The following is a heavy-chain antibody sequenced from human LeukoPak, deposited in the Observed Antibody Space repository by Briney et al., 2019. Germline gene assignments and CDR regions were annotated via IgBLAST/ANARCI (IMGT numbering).Heavy chain of an antibody. D-gene: IGHD6-6*01. J-gene: IGHJ4*02. CDR1: GFSFRSDW. V-gene: IGHV3-74*01. CDR3: ARGKTIAARRGLDY. CDR2: INSDGSST. Sequence: GGSLRLSCAASGFSFRSDWMHWVRQAPGKGLLWVSRINSDGSSTSYADSVKGRFTISRDNAKNTLYLQMNSLRAEDTAVYYCARGKTIAARRGLDYWGQGTLVTVSS.